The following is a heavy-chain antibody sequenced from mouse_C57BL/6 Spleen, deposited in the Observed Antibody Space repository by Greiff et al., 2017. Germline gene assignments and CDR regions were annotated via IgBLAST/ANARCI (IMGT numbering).Heavy chain of an antibody. CDR3: GREAWFAY. V-gene: IGHV3-6*01. CDR1: GYSITSGYY. J-gene: IGHJ3*01. CDR2: ISYDGSN. Sequence: EVKLQESGPGLVKPSQSLSLTCSVTGYSITSGYYWNWIRQFPGNKLEWMGYISYDGSNNYNPSLKNRISITRDTSKNQFFLKLNSVTTEDTATYYCGREAWFAYWGQGTLVTVSA.